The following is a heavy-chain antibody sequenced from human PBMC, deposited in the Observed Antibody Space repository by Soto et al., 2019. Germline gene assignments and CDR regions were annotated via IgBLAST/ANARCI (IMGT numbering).Heavy chain of an antibody. Sequence: QVQVVESGGGVVQPGRSLRLSCAASGFSFSSYGMHWVRQAPGKGLEWVAIMSWDGNNKYYADSVRGRFTVSRDSSKNTLFLQMNSLGVEDTAMYYCAKGGGSSARYFDRWGQGTLVTVSS. CDR1: GFSFSSYG. CDR2: MSWDGNNK. CDR3: AKGGGSSARYFDR. V-gene: IGHV3-30*18. D-gene: IGHD6-6*01. J-gene: IGHJ5*02.